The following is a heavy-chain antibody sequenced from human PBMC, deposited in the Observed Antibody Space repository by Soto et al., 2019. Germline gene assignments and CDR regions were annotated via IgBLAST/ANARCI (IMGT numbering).Heavy chain of an antibody. D-gene: IGHD3-16*02. CDR2: INWNGDMT. J-gene: IGHJ5*01. V-gene: IGHV3-20*04. CDR1: GFSFDEYG. Sequence: EVQLVESGGDVVRPGGSLRLSCAASGFSFDEYGMGWVRQAPGKQLQWVSGINWNGDMTGYADSVKGRCILARDNVANSLFQQMSTLKRENTALYCCARVEEEYRMDYWFDSWGQGTLVTVSS. CDR3: ARVEEEYRMDYWFDS.